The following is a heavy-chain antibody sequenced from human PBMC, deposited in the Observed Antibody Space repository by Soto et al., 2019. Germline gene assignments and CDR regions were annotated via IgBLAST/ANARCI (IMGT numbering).Heavy chain of an antibody. D-gene: IGHD4-17*01. CDR3: ARPFTDGDYQY. Sequence: QVQLVQSGAEVKKPGSSVKVSCKASGGTFTTYPINWVRQAPGQGLEWMGGIIPMFGTTNYAQKFQGRVTITADESTSTAYMELSSLRSEDTAMYYCARPFTDGDYQYWGQGTLVTVSS. J-gene: IGHJ4*02. V-gene: IGHV1-69*01. CDR2: IIPMFGTT. CDR1: GGTFTTYP.